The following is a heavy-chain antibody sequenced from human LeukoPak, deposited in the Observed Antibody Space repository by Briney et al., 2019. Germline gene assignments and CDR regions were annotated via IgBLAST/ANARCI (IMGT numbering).Heavy chain of an antibody. J-gene: IGHJ1*01. V-gene: IGHV4-38-2*01. CDR2: IYQSGST. Sequence: SETLSLTCGVSGSSISSGHYWGWIRQPPGKGLEWSGSIYQSGSTYYNPSLKSRVTVSLDTSKNQFPLRLSSVTAADTAVYYCASPGGAVAIEYFHHWGQGSLVTASS. CDR3: ASPGGAVAIEYFHH. CDR1: GSSISSGHY. D-gene: IGHD6-19*01.